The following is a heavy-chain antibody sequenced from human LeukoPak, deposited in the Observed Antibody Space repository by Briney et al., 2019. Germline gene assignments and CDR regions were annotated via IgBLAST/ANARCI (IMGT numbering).Heavy chain of an antibody. J-gene: IGHJ6*02. CDR1: GYTFTSYY. Sequence: ASVKVSCKASGYTFTSYYMHWVRQAPGQGLEWMGWISAYNGNTNYAQKLQGRVTMTTDTSTSTAYMELRSLRSDDTAVYYCARGYCSSTSCSDYYYYGMDVWGQGTTVTVSS. D-gene: IGHD2-2*01. CDR2: ISAYNGNT. V-gene: IGHV1-18*04. CDR3: ARGYCSSTSCSDYYYYGMDV.